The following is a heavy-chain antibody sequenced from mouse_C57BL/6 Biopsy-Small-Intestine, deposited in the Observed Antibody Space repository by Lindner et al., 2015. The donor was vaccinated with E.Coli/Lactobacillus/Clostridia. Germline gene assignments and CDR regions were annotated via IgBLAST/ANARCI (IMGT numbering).Heavy chain of an antibody. J-gene: IGHJ4*01. CDR1: GYTFTEYT. CDR3: ARHDDRGLRRAYYYAMDY. V-gene: IGHV1-62-2*01. D-gene: IGHD2-4*01. CDR2: FYPGSGSI. Sequence: VQLQESGAELVKPGASVKLSCKASGYTFTEYTIHWVKQRSGQDLEWIGWFYPGSGSIKYNEKFKDKATLTADKSSSTVYMELSRLTSEDSAVYFCARHDDRGLRRAYYYAMDYWGQGTSVTVSS.